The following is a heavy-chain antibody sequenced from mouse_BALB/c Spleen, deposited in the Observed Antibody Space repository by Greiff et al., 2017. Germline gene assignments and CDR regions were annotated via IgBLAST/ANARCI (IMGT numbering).Heavy chain of an antibody. J-gene: IGHJ1*01. CDR1: GYTFTSYW. Sequence: QVQLQQSGAELARPGASVKLSCKASGYTFTSYWMQWVKQRPGQGLEWIGAIYPGDGDTRYTQKFKGKATLTADKSSSTAYMQLSSLASEDSAVYYCARRGHWYFDVWGAGTTVTVSS. V-gene: IGHV1-87*01. CDR3: ARRGHWYFDV. CDR2: IYPGDGDT.